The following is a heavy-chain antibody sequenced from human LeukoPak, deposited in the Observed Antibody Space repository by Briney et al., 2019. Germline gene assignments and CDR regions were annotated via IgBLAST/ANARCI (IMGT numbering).Heavy chain of an antibody. V-gene: IGHV4-34*01. Sequence: PSETLSLTCAVYGGSFSGYYWSWIRQPPGKGLEWIGEINHSGSTNYNPSLKSRVTISVDTSKNQFSLKLSSVTAADTAVYYCARGNVVVPAADFDYWGQGTLVTVSS. CDR3: ARGNVVVPAADFDY. CDR1: GGSFSGYY. D-gene: IGHD2-2*01. CDR2: INHSGST. J-gene: IGHJ4*02.